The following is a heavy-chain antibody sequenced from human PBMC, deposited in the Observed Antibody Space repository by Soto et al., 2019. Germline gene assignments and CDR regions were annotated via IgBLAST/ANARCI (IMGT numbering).Heavy chain of an antibody. J-gene: IGHJ4*02. Sequence: ASVKVSCKASGYNLITHHMHWLRQAPGQGPEWMGVINPSTGDTSYAQKFQGRVTMARDTYTSTVYMELSSLRYDDAAVYFCARDFGEVSTTWVGYLEFWGQGTPVTVSS. CDR3: ARDFGEVSTTWVGYLEF. CDR1: GYNLITHH. CDR2: INPSTGDT. V-gene: IGHV1-46*01. D-gene: IGHD3-3*01.